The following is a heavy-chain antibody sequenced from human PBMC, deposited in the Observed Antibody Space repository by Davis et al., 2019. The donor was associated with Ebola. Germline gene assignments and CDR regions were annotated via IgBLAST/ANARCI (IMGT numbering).Heavy chain of an antibody. J-gene: IGHJ6*02. CDR3: ARSQGGYYYGMDV. CDR1: GGSISSSNW. D-gene: IGHD3-16*01. V-gene: IGHV4-4*02. CDR2: IYHSGST. Sequence: SETLSLTCAVSGGSISSSNWWSWVRQPPGKGLEWIGSIYHSGSTYYNPSLKSRVTISVDTSKNQFSLKLSSVTAADTAVYYCARSQGGYYYGMDVWGQGTTVTVSS.